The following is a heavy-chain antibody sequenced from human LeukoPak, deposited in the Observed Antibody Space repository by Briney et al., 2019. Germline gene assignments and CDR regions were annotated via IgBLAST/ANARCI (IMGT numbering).Heavy chain of an antibody. J-gene: IGHJ5*02. Sequence: GGSLRLSCAASGFTFSSHGMHWVRQAPGKGLEWVAIIWYDGSNQYYADSVKGRFTISRDNSKNTLYLQMNSLRAEDTAVYYCAKDLSIHYDYRGFDPWGQGTLVTVSS. D-gene: IGHD3-16*01. V-gene: IGHV3-30*02. CDR2: IWYDGSNQ. CDR1: GFTFSSHG. CDR3: AKDLSIHYDYRGFDP.